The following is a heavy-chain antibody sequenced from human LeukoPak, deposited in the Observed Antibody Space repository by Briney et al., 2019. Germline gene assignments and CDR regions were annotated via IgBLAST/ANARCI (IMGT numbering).Heavy chain of an antibody. D-gene: IGHD2-15*01. J-gene: IGHJ1*01. CDR3: AIGYCSGGSCSHDLADYFQH. V-gene: IGHV1-69*13. CDR2: IIPIFGTA. CDR1: GGTFSSYA. Sequence: SVKVSCKASGGTFSSYAISWVRQGPGQGLEWMGGIIPIFGTANYAQKFQGRVTITADESTSTAYMELSSLRSEDTAVYYCAIGYCSGGSCSHDLADYFQHWGQGTLVTVSS.